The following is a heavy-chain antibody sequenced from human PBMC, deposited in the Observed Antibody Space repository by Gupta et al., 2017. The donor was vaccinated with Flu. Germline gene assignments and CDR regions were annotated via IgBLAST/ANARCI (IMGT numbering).Heavy chain of an antibody. Sequence: QVTLRESGPALVMPTQTLTLTCSFSGFSLDTDGLRVNWIRQPLGRPLEWLTRLDWNYDKYYSTSLKTRHSISKGTSDNQVVLRVTNVDAADTATYYCARDYFLDGSGYLDAWGPGILVTVSS. CDR2: LDWNYDK. D-gene: IGHD3-3*01. CDR3: ARDYFLDGSGYLDA. J-gene: IGHJ4*02. V-gene: IGHV2-70*15. CDR1: GFSLDTDGLR.